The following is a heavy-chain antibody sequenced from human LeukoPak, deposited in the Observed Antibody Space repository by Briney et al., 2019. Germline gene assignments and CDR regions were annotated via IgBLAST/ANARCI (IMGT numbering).Heavy chain of an antibody. D-gene: IGHD1-1*01. J-gene: IGHJ5*02. CDR2: IYYSGST. CDR1: GGSISSSSYY. Sequence: SSETLSLTCTVSGGSISSSSYYWGWIRQPPGKGLEWIGSIYYSGSTYYNPSLKSRVTISVDTSKNQFSLKLSSVTAADTAVYYCARTTDLDRGWFDPWGQGTLVSVSS. CDR3: ARTTDLDRGWFDP. V-gene: IGHV4-39*01.